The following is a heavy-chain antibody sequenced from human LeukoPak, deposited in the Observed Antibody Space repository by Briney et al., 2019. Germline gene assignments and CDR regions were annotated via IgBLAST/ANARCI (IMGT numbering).Heavy chain of an antibody. Sequence: ASVKVSCKASGYTFTGYYMHWVRQTPGQGLEWMGWINPNSGGTNYAQKFQGRVTMTRDTSISKAYMELSRLRSNDTAVYYCARGQWLVRPVDYWGQGTLVTVSS. CDR2: INPNSGGT. CDR1: GYTFTGYY. J-gene: IGHJ4*02. CDR3: ARGQWLVRPVDY. V-gene: IGHV1-2*02. D-gene: IGHD6-19*01.